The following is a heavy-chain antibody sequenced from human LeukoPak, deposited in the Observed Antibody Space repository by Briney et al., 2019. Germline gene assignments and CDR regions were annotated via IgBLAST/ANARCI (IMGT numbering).Heavy chain of an antibody. CDR3: ARSLTTLTYEGY. V-gene: IGHV3-21*01. Sequence: GGSLRLSCAASGFTFSSYAMHWVRQAPGKGLEWVSSINSGSTYTYYTESVKGRFTVSRDNAKNSLFLQMNSLRAEDTAIYYCARSLTTLTYEGYWGQGTLVAVSS. CDR1: GFTFSSYA. CDR2: INSGSTYT. D-gene: IGHD1-1*01. J-gene: IGHJ4*02.